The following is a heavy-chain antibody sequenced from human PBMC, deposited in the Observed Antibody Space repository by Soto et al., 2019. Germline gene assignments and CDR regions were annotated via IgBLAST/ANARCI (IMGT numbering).Heavy chain of an antibody. Sequence: QVPLQESGPRLVRPSGTLSLTCTVSSGSITSANWWSWVRQPPGRGLEWIGEIYHSGSTNYNLSLKSRATLSVDKSKNQFSLSLSSVTAADTAIYYCARRGGGVVLAATTPFDYWGQGTRVTVSS. CDR3: ARRGGGVVLAATTPFDY. J-gene: IGHJ4*02. V-gene: IGHV4-4*02. CDR2: IYHSGST. D-gene: IGHD2-15*01. CDR1: SGSITSANW.